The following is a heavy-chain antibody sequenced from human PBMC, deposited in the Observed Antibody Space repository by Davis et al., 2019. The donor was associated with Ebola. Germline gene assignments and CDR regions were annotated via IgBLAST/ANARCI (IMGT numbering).Heavy chain of an antibody. CDR3: ARGRTMILGYFDY. Sequence: GGSLRLSCAASGFTFSSYWMSWVRQAPGKGLEWVANIKQDGSEKYYVDSVKGRFTISRDNDKNSLSLQMDSLRAEDTAVYYCARGRTMILGYFDYWGQGTLVTVSS. V-gene: IGHV3-7*01. CDR2: IKQDGSEK. J-gene: IGHJ4*02. D-gene: IGHD3-22*01. CDR1: GFTFSSYW.